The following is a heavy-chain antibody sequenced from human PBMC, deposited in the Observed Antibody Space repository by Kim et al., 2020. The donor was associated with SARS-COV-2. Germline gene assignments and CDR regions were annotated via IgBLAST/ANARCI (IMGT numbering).Heavy chain of an antibody. V-gene: IGHV4-34*01. CDR2: ITHSGST. CDR3: TRGRVGVVQAPVLGLGPYYDYFILDV. Sequence: SETLSLTCAVYGGSFSGHTWSWIRQPPGKGLEWIGEITHSGSTKYNPSLKSRLTISMDMSKNQFSLKLTSVTAADTGLYYCTRGRVGVVQAPVLGLGPYYDYFILDVWGHGTTVAVSS. J-gene: IGHJ6*02. D-gene: IGHD2-8*02. CDR1: GGSFSGHT.